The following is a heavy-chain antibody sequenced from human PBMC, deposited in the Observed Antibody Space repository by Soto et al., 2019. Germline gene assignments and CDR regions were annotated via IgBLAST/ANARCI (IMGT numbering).Heavy chain of an antibody. CDR2: IGGSGSST. Sequence: EVQLLESGGGLVHPGESLRLSCEASGFSFSSFAMSWVRQAPGKGLEWVSGIGGSGSSTYYGDSVKGRFTISRDNSKNTLYLQMNSLRVEDTAVYYCARAEDDYGDQDHFDFWGQGTLFTVSS. CDR1: GFSFSSFA. V-gene: IGHV3-23*01. CDR3: ARAEDDYGDQDHFDF. J-gene: IGHJ4*02. D-gene: IGHD4-17*01.